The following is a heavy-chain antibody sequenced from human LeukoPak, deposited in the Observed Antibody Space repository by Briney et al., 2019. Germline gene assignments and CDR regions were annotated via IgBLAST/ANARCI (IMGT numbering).Heavy chain of an antibody. Sequence: GESLKISCKASGYSFTSYWIGWVRQMPGKGLEWMGIIDPSDSETRYTPSFQGQVTISVDKSLTTADLQWNSLKASDTAMYYCARQTAMGRSGDYWGQGALVSVSS. CDR3: ARQTAMGRSGDY. CDR2: IDPSDSET. J-gene: IGHJ4*02. CDR1: GYSFTSYW. D-gene: IGHD5-18*01. V-gene: IGHV5-51*01.